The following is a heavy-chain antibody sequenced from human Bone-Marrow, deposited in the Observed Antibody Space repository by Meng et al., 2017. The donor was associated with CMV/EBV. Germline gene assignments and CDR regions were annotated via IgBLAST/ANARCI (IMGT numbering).Heavy chain of an antibody. CDR1: GDTFTGYY. Sequence: ASVKVSCKASGDTFTGYYIKWVRQAPGQGLEWMGWINPNSGGTNYAQKFQGRVTMTRDTSISTAYMELRRLRSVDPAVYYCARDFVLQGFGRYFDWTRYYYGMDVWGQGTTVTVSS. V-gene: IGHV1-2*02. D-gene: IGHD3-9*01. J-gene: IGHJ6*02. CDR3: ARDFVLQGFGRYFDWTRYYYGMDV. CDR2: INPNSGGT.